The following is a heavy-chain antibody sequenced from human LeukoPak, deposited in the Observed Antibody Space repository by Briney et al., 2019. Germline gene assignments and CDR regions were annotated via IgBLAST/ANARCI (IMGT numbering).Heavy chain of an antibody. V-gene: IGHV3-7*01. CDR2: IKQDGSEK. D-gene: IGHD4-17*01. CDR1: GFTFSNYW. Sequence: GGSLRLSCAVSGFTFSNYWMSWVRQAPGKGLEWVANIKQDGSEKYYADSVKGRFTTSRDNTKNSLYLQMNSLRAEDTAVYYCVRGSYGAYDYWGQGSLVTVSS. J-gene: IGHJ4*02. CDR3: VRGSYGAYDY.